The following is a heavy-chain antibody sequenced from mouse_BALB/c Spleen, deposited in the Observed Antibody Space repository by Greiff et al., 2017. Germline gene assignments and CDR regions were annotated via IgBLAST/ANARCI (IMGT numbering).Heavy chain of an antibody. Sequence: EVKLMESGGGLVQPGGSMKLSCVASGFTFSNYWMNWVRQSPEKGLEWVAEIRLKSNNYATHYAESVKGRFTISRDDSKSSVYLQMNNLRAEDTGIYYCTRSQLGRGFAYWGQGTLVTVSA. V-gene: IGHV6-6*02. D-gene: IGHD4-1*02. CDR1: GFTFSNYW. CDR2: IRLKSNNYAT. CDR3: TRSQLGRGFAY. J-gene: IGHJ3*01.